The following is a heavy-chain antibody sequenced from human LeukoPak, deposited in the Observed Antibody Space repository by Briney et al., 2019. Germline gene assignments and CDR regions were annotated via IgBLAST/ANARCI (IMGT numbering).Heavy chain of an antibody. Sequence: SETLSLTCTVSGYSISSGYYWGWIRQPPGKGLEWIGSIYHSGSTYYNPSLKSRVTISVDTSKNQFSLKLSSVTAADTAVYYCARARLYDILTGYYRHYYYMDVWGKGTTVTVSS. J-gene: IGHJ6*03. CDR2: IYHSGST. V-gene: IGHV4-38-2*02. CDR1: GYSISSGYY. D-gene: IGHD3-9*01. CDR3: ARARLYDILTGYYRHYYYMDV.